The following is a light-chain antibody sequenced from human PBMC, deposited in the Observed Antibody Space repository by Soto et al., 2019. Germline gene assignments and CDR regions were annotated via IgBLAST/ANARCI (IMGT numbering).Light chain of an antibody. CDR3: QQRSNWPPYT. Sequence: EILVTQSQATLSLSPGARSTLSCRASQSVSSYLAWYQQKPGQAPRLLIYDASNRATGIPARFSGSGSGTAFTLTISSLEPEDFVVYYCQQRSNWPPYTFGQGTKLEIK. CDR1: QSVSSY. J-gene: IGKJ2*01. V-gene: IGKV3-11*01. CDR2: DAS.